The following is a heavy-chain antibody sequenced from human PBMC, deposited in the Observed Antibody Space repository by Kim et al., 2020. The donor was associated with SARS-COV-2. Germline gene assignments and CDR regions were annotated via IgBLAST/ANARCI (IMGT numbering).Heavy chain of an antibody. CDR2: GTGNA. J-gene: IGHJ4*02. V-gene: IGHV1-3*01. Sequence: GTGNAIYSQNIQGRVTFTTDTSASTGYMELSSLRSEDSAVYYCLGGYYFDYWGQGTLVTVSS. D-gene: IGHD2-15*01. CDR3: LGGYYFDY.